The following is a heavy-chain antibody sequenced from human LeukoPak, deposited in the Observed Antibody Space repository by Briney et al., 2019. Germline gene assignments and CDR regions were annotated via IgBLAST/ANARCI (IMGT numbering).Heavy chain of an antibody. CDR1: GFTFSSNF. CDR2: IYSGGST. Sequence: PGGSLRLSCAASGFTFSSNFMIWVRHAPGGGLEGVSVIYSGGSTYYADSVKGRFTISRDNSKNTLYLKMNSLRAEDTAVYYCARDQADLRAFDIWGQGTMVTVSS. J-gene: IGHJ3*02. V-gene: IGHV3-53*01. CDR3: ARDQADLRAFDI. D-gene: IGHD6-13*01.